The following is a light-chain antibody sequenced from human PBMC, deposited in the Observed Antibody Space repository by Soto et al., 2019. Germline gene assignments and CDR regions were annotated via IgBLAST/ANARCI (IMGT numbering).Light chain of an antibody. CDR1: SSDVGANNF. CDR3: VAYAGSNKYVL. Sequence: QSVPAQPPSASGSPGQSVTISCTGTSSDVGANNFVSWYQHHTGKAPKLLIYEVSKRPSGVPDRFSGSKSGNTASLTVSGLQAEDEAHYFCVAYAGSNKYVLFGGGTKLTVL. CDR2: EVS. J-gene: IGLJ2*01. V-gene: IGLV2-8*01.